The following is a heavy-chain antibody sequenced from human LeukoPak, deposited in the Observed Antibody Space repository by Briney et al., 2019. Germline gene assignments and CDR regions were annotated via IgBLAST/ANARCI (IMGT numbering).Heavy chain of an antibody. Sequence: GGSLRLSCAASGFTFSSYSMNWVRQAPGKGLEWVSSISSSSSYIYYADSVKGRFTISRDNAKNSLYLQMNSLRAEDTAVYYCARANRGLMPPAYWGQGTLVTVSS. V-gene: IGHV3-21*01. D-gene: IGHD1-14*01. CDR1: GFTFSSYS. CDR3: ARANRGLMPPAY. CDR2: ISSSSSYI. J-gene: IGHJ4*02.